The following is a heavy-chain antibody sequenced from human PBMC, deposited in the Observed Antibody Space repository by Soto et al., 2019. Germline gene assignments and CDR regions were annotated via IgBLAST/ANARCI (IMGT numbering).Heavy chain of an antibody. J-gene: IGHJ1*01. CDR3: SRDGTDCATRLCYSHH. CDR2: ISSTIGTTI. Sequence: WGSLRLSCAASGFAFSRYGMNWVRQAPGKGLEWISYISSTIGTTIFYADSVKGRFTVSRDNAKNSLYLQMNSLRGEDTAVYYCSRDGTDCATRLCYSHHWGKGIMVIVSS. D-gene: IGHD2-15*01. CDR1: GFAFSRYG. V-gene: IGHV3-48*01.